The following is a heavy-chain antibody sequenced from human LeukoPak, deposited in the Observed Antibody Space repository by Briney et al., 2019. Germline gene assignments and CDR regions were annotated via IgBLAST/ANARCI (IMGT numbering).Heavy chain of an antibody. V-gene: IGHV4-39*07. CDR3: ARILGYCSSTSCYAGVAGIY. CDR2: IYYSGST. CDR1: GGSISSSSYY. Sequence: PSETLSLTCTVSGGSISSSSYYWGWIRQPPGKGLEWIGSIYYSGSTYYNPSLKSRVTISVDTSKNQFSLKLSSVTAADTAVYYCARILGYCSSTSCYAGVAGIYWGQGTLVTVSS. J-gene: IGHJ4*02. D-gene: IGHD2-2*01.